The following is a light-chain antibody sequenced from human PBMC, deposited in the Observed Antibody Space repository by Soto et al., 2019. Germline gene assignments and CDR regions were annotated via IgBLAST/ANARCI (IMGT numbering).Light chain of an antibody. CDR1: SSNIGAGYD. J-gene: IGLJ3*02. V-gene: IGLV1-40*01. CDR3: HSYDRSLSGSV. CDR2: GNN. Sequence: QSVLTQPPSVSGAPGQRATISCSGGSSNIGAGYDVHWYQQLPETPPKLLIYGNNIRPSGVPDRFSGSKSGTSASLAITGLQAEDEADYYCHSYDRSLSGSVFGGGTQLTVL.